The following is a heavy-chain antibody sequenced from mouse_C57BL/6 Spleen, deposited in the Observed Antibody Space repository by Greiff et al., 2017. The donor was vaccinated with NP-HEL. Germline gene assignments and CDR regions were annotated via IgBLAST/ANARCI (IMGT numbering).Heavy chain of an antibody. CDR2: INPSSGYT. CDR3: ARSYGLWYFDV. Sequence: VKLMESGAELAKPGASVKLFCKASGYTFTSHWMHWVKQRPGQGLEWIRYINPSSGYTKYNQKFKDKATLTADKSSSTAYMQLSSLTYEDSAVYYCARSYGLWYFDVWGTGTTVTVSS. V-gene: IGHV1-7*01. J-gene: IGHJ1*03. CDR1: GYTFTSHW. D-gene: IGHD1-1*02.